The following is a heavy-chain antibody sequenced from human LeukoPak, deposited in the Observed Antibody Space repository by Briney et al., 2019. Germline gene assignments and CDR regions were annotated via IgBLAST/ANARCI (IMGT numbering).Heavy chain of an antibody. V-gene: IGHV4-59*01. CDR3: ARGRSGYYSPFDY. CDR1: GGSISSYY. CDR2: IYYSGST. Sequence: PSETLSLTCTVSGGSISSYYWSWIRQPPGKGLEWIGYIYYSGSTNYNPSLKSRVTISVDTSKNQFSLKLSSVTAADTAVYYCARGRSGYYSPFDYWGQGTLVTVSS. J-gene: IGHJ4*02. D-gene: IGHD3-22*01.